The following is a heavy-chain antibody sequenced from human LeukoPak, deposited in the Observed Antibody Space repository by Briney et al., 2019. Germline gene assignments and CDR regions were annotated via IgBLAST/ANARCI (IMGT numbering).Heavy chain of an antibody. CDR3: AKDPGDYYDSSGYWYFDY. J-gene: IGHJ4*02. D-gene: IGHD3-22*01. CDR2: ISGSGGIT. CDR1: GFTFSSYA. Sequence: GGSLRLSCAASGFTFSSYAMSWVRQAPGKGLEWVSAISGSGGITYYADSVKGRFTISRDNSKNMLYLQMNSLRAEDTAVYYCAKDPGDYYDSSGYWYFDYWGQGTLVTVSS. V-gene: IGHV3-23*01.